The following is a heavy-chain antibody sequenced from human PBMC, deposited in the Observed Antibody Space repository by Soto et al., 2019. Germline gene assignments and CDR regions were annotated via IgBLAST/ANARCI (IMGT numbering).Heavy chain of an antibody. CDR3: GRLAEAATGHTDFDF. CDR2: IHSSGGT. D-gene: IGHD2-15*01. J-gene: IGHJ4*02. CDR1: GSSIKSSNYF. V-gene: IGHV4-39*02. Sequence: PXETLTLPCTVAGSSIKSSNYFWGWIRQPPGKGLEFVGSIHSSGGTYYNPSLKSRVTVSVDLSNSHFSLSLKSLTATDTAVYYCGRLAEAATGHTDFDFWGQGTLVTVSS.